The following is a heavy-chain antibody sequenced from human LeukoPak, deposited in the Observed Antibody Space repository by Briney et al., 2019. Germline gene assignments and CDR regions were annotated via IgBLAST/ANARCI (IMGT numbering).Heavy chain of an antibody. CDR2: ISDSSSYI. CDR1: GFTFSSYS. D-gene: IGHD1-26*01. J-gene: IGHJ6*02. CDR3: TKGENGMDV. Sequence: GGSLRLSCAASGFTFSSYSMNWVRQGPGKGLEWVSSISDSSSYIYHADSVKGRFTISRDNAKNSVYLQMNSLRAEDTATYYCTKGENGMDVWGQGTTVTVSS. V-gene: IGHV3-21*01.